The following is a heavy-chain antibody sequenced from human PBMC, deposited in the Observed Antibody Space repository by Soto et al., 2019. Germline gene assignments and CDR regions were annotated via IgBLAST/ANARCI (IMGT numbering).Heavy chain of an antibody. CDR3: ESAWGPAYFHGMDV. CDR1: GGTFSSYA. V-gene: IGHV1-69*12. Sequence: QVQLGQSGAGVKKPGSSVKVSCKASGGTFSSYAISWVRQAPGQGLEWMGGIIPTFGTADYAQKLQCRVEITADASTSTAYMELSSLRSEDTAVYYCESAWGPAYFHGMDVWGQGTTVTVSS. D-gene: IGHD3-16*01. CDR2: IIPTFGTA. J-gene: IGHJ6*02.